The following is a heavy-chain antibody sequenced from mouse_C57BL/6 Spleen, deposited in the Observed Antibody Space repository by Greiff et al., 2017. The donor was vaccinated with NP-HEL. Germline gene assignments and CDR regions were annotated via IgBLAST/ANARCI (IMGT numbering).Heavy chain of an antibody. CDR1: GFSLSTSGMG. CDR2: IYWDDDK. Sequence: QVTLKESGPGILQSSQTLSLTCSFSGFSLSTSGMGVSWIRQPSGKGLEWLAHIYWDDDKRYNPSLKSRLTISKDTSRNQVFLKITSVDTADTATYYCARRKDSNYEDYYAMDYWGQGTSVTVSS. V-gene: IGHV8-12*01. J-gene: IGHJ4*01. CDR3: ARRKDSNYEDYYAMDY. D-gene: IGHD2-5*01.